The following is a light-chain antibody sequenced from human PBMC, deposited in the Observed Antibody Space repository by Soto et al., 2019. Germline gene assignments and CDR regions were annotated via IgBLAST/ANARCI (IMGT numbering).Light chain of an antibody. CDR2: EVS. Sequence: QSALTQPASVSGSPGLSITISCTGTSSDVGGYNYVSWYQQHPGKAPKLMIYEVSTRPSGVSNRFSGSKSGNTDSLTISGLQAEDEADYYCSSYTSSSIDDVFGTGTKLTVL. V-gene: IGLV2-14*01. CDR1: SSDVGGYNY. J-gene: IGLJ1*01. CDR3: SSYTSSSIDDV.